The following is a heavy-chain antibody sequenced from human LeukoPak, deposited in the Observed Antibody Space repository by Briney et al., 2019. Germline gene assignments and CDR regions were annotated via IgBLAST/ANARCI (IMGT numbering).Heavy chain of an antibody. V-gene: IGHV1-8*01. Sequence: ASVKVSCKASGYTFTSYDINWVRQATGQGLEWMGWMNPNSGNTSYAQKFQGRVTMTRNTSISTAYMELSSLRSEDTAVYYCARAGYYDFWSGYYNFDYWGQGTLVTVSS. CDR1: GYTFTSYD. D-gene: IGHD3-3*01. J-gene: IGHJ4*02. CDR2: MNPNSGNT. CDR3: ARAGYYDFWSGYYNFDY.